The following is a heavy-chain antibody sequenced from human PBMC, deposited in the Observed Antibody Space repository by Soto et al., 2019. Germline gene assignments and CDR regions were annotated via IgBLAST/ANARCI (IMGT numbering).Heavy chain of an antibody. J-gene: IGHJ4*02. CDR3: VQGDSRAHQPLDS. Sequence: QVQLVESGGGVVQPGRSLRLSCAASGFVFRNFGMHWVRRGPGKGLEWVATISGDGNDKYYPDSMKGRFTISRDNFNNTLYLHLNGLRPEDTAVYHCVQGDSRAHQPLDSWGQGVLVTVSS. D-gene: IGHD3-22*01. V-gene: IGHV3-30*03. CDR2: ISGDGNDK. CDR1: GFVFRNFG.